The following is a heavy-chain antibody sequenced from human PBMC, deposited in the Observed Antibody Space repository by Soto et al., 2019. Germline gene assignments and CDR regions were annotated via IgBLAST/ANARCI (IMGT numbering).Heavy chain of an antibody. CDR1: GGSINSFY. V-gene: IGHV4-59*01. CDR2: IYYSWST. D-gene: IGHD3-10*01. CDR3: ARVKYGSGSYLHTFDY. J-gene: IGHJ4*02. Sequence: SETLYLTCTVSGGSINSFYWSWIRQPPGKGLEWIGYIYYSWSTVYNPSLKSRITISLDTSKTQFSLKLTSVTAADTAVYYCARVKYGSGSYLHTFDYWGQGALVTVSS.